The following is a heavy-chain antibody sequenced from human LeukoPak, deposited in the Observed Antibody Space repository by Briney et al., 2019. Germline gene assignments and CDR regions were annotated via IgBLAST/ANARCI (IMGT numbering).Heavy chain of an antibody. D-gene: IGHD5-12*01. Sequence: SETLSLTCTVSGGSLSSYYWSWIRQPPGKGLEWIGYIYYSGSTNYNPSLKSRVTIPVDMSKNQFSLKLSSVTAADTAVYYYARQSGNGYSGYDFQAFDIWGQGTMVTVSS. CDR2: IYYSGST. CDR1: GGSLSSYY. J-gene: IGHJ3*02. CDR3: ARQSGNGYSGYDFQAFDI. V-gene: IGHV4-59*08.